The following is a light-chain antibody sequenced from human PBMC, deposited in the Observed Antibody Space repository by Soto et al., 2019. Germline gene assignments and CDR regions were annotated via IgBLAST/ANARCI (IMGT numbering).Light chain of an antibody. CDR2: DAS. Sequence: EIVLTQSPGTLSLSPGERATLSCRASQSVGTYLAWYQQKPGLAPRLLIYDASSRATGIPARFSGSGSGTDFTLTINNLEPEDFAVYYCQQRSNWPFTFGQGTRLEI. CDR1: QSVGTY. V-gene: IGKV3-11*01. J-gene: IGKJ5*01. CDR3: QQRSNWPFT.